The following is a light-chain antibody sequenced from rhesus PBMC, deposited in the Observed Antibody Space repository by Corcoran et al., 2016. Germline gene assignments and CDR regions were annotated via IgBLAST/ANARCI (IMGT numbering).Light chain of an antibody. CDR3: QHYYNSPRT. V-gene: IGKV1S12*01. CDR2: AAS. J-gene: IGKJ1*01. Sequence: DIQMTQSPSALSASVGDRVPISCRASQNIYGHLACYQQKPGKAPKLLISAASSLQTGIPSRFRGSRSGTDFTLTISSLQPEDSAAYYCQHYYNSPRTFGQGTKVEV. CDR1: QNIYGH.